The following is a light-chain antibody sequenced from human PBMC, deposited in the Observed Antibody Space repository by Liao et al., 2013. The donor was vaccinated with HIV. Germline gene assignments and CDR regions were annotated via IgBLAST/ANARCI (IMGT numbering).Light chain of an antibody. J-gene: IGLJ2*01. CDR2: EDT. CDR3: QSWDSATVL. Sequence: YDLTQPPSMSVSPGQTASITCSGHTLGDRYINWYQQRPGQSPVLVIYEDTKRPSGIPERFSGSHSGSTATLTISGAQAMDEAHYYCQSWDSATVLFGGGTKLTVL. CDR1: TLGDRY. V-gene: IGLV3-1*01.